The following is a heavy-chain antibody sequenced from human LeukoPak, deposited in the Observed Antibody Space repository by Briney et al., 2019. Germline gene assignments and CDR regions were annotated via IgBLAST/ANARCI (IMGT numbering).Heavy chain of an antibody. D-gene: IGHD4-11*01. CDR3: ARGLALGLTVTPKAFDY. Sequence: PGGSLRLSCVVSGFTFDSYSMNWVRQAPGKGLEWISYISNSDSPIYYADSVKGRFTISRDKDKSSLYLQMNSLAADDTAVYYCARGLALGLTVTPKAFDYWGQGTLVTVSS. V-gene: IGHV3-48*01. J-gene: IGHJ4*02. CDR1: GFTFDSYS. CDR2: ISNSDSPI.